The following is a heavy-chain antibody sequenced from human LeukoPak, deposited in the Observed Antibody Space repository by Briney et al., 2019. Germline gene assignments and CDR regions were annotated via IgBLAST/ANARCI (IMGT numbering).Heavy chain of an antibody. J-gene: IGHJ4*02. Sequence: SQTLSLTCTVSGGSISSNYWSWIRQPPGKGLEWIGYIHYSGSTNYNPSLKSRVTISVDTSKNQFSLELSSVTAADTAVYYCARFLVGTSTQSFDYWGQGTLVTVSS. CDR2: IHYSGST. CDR3: ARFLVGTSTQSFDY. CDR1: GGSISSNY. V-gene: IGHV4-59*01. D-gene: IGHD1-26*01.